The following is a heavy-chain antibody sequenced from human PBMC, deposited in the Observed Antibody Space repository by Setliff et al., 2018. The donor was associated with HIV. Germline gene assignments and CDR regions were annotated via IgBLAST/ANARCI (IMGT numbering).Heavy chain of an antibody. Sequence: SETLSLTCVLYGGSLTNYYWTWIRQSPGKGLEWIGEIVDSGTATYNHSLKSRVTISLDTSKNQFSLKLRSVTAADTGVYYCARLDWVVVAATLDYWGQGTLVTVSS. D-gene: IGHD2-15*01. CDR3: ARLDWVVVAATLDY. CDR1: GGSLTNYY. V-gene: IGHV4-34*12. CDR2: IVDSGTA. J-gene: IGHJ4*02.